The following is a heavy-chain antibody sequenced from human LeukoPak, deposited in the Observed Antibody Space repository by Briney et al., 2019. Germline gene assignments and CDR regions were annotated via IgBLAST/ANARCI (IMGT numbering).Heavy chain of an antibody. Sequence: SVKVSCKAAGGTFSSYAISWVRQAPGQGLEWMGGIIPMFGTANYTQKFQDRVTITADESTSTAYMELSGLRSEDTAVYYCSSWYLLDMDVWGQGTTVTVSS. CDR3: SSWYLLDMDV. CDR1: GGTFSSYA. D-gene: IGHD6-13*01. CDR2: IIPMFGTA. J-gene: IGHJ6*02. V-gene: IGHV1-69*13.